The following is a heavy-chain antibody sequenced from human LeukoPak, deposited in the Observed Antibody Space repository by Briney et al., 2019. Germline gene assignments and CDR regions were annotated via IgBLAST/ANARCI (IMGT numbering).Heavy chain of an antibody. D-gene: IGHD2-2*01. CDR2: ISAYNGNT. CDR1: GYTFTSYD. Sequence: GASVKVSCKASGYTFTSYDINWVRQAPGQGLEWMGWISAYNGNTNYAQKLQGRVTMTTDTSTSTAYMELRSLRSDDTAVYYCARVPGTYCSSTSCYPSYYYYYMDVWGKGTTVTVSS. J-gene: IGHJ6*03. CDR3: ARVPGTYCSSTSCYPSYYYYYMDV. V-gene: IGHV1-18*01.